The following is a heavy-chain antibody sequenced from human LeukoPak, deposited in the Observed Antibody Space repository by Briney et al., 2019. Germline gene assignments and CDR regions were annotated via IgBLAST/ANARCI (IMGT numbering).Heavy chain of an antibody. Sequence: GGSLRLSCVASGFTFSSYWMHWVRQAPGKGLVWVSRINSDGSSTSYADSVKGRFTISRDNAKNTLYLQMNSLRVEDTAVYYCTRDHGDYGNFFGPWGQGTLVTVSS. D-gene: IGHD4-17*01. CDR1: GFTFSSYW. CDR2: INSDGSST. V-gene: IGHV3-74*01. J-gene: IGHJ5*02. CDR3: TRDHGDYGNFFGP.